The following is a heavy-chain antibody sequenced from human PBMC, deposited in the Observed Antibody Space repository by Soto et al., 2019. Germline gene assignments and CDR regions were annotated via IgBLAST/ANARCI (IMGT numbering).Heavy chain of an antibody. D-gene: IGHD4-17*01. CDR1: GFIFSDSY. J-gene: IGHJ3*01. V-gene: IGHV3-11*01. CDR3: ARILTVTSTTDAFDV. Sequence: QVQLVESGGGLVKPRGSLRLSCAASGFIFSDSYMTWIRQAPGKGLEWISFIATRTTAIYYADSVKGRFTISRDDANNSLFLQMNSLRAEDTAVYYCARILTVTSTTDAFDVWGQGTMVTVS. CDR2: IATRTTAI.